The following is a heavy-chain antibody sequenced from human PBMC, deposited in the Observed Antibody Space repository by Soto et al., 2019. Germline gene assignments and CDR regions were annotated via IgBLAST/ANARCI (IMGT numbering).Heavy chain of an antibody. J-gene: IGHJ1*01. V-gene: IGHV1-18*01. CDR3: ARDPNRSYSGYDSVEYFQH. CDR2: ISAYNGNT. Sequence: ASVKVSCKASGYTFTSYGISWVRQAPGQGLEWMGWISAYNGNTNYAQKLQGRVTMTTDTSTSTAYMELRSLRSDDTAVYYCARDPNRSYSGYDSVEYFQHWGQGTLVTVSS. D-gene: IGHD5-12*01. CDR1: GYTFTSYG.